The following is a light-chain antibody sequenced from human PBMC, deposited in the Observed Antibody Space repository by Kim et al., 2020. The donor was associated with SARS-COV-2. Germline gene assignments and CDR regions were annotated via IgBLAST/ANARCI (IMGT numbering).Light chain of an antibody. Sequence: GKTVTISCTRNSGSIARNYVQWFQQRPGGAPTTVIYEDHTRPSGVPDRFSGSIDSSSNSASLTISGLKTEDETDYYCQSYDGSGWVFGGGTKLTVL. CDR2: EDH. CDR3: QSYDGSGWV. CDR1: SGSIARNY. J-gene: IGLJ3*02. V-gene: IGLV6-57*03.